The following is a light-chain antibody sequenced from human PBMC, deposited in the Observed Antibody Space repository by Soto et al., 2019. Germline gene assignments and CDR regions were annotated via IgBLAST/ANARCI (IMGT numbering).Light chain of an antibody. J-gene: IGKJ1*01. V-gene: IGKV1-39*01. Sequence: DLQMTQSPSTLSASVGARVIITCRASQSISNWLAWYQQKPGKAPKRLIYAASTLQSGVPSRFSGSGSGTDYSLTISSLQPEDFATYYCQQSYSTLPWTFGQGTKVDNK. CDR2: AAS. CDR3: QQSYSTLPWT. CDR1: QSISNW.